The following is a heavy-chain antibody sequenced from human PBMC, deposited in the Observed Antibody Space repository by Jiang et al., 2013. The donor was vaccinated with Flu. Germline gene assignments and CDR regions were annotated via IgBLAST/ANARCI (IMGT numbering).Heavy chain of an antibody. V-gene: IGHV3-30*02. CDR1: IHLQLLS. J-gene: IGHJ4*02. CDR2: RFDGSEN. Sequence: GGSSETLLCSVWIHLQLLSDVLGPPGSRQGSGVAGIYRFDGSENYYAESVKGRFTISRDNSRNTLFLQMNGLRPEDTSVYYCATLRGSTYDSYVADYWGPGTLVTVSS. CDR3: ATLRGSTYDSYVADY. D-gene: IGHD2/OR15-2a*01.